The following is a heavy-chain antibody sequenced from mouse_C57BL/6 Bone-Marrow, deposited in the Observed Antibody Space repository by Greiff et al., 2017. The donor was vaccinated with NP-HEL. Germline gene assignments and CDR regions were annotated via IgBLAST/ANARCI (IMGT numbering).Heavy chain of an antibody. D-gene: IGHD2-5*01. J-gene: IGHJ3*01. V-gene: IGHV1-26*01. CDR3: ARSDSNPRGAWSAY. CDR2: INPNNGGT. Sequence: EVQLQQSGPELVKPGASVKISCKASGYTFTDYYMNWVKQSHGKSLEWIGDINPNNGGTSYNQKFKGKATLTVDKSSSTAYMELRSLTSEDSAVYYCARSDSNPRGAWSAYWGQGTLVTVSA. CDR1: GYTFTDYY.